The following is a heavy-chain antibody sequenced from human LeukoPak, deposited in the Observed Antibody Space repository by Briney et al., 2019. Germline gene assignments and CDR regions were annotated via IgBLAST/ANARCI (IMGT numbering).Heavy chain of an antibody. D-gene: IGHD6-6*01. Sequence: ASVKVSCKASGYTFTSYDINWVRQATGQGLEWMGWMNPNSGNTGYAQKFQGRVTITRNTSTSTAYMELSSLRSEDTAVYYCAREYSSSSTPLDYWGQGTLVTVSS. J-gene: IGHJ4*02. V-gene: IGHV1-8*03. CDR1: GYTFTSYD. CDR2: MNPNSGNT. CDR3: AREYSSSSTPLDY.